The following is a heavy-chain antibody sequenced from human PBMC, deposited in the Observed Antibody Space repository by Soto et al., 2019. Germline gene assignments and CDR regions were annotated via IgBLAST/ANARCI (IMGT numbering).Heavy chain of an antibody. CDR1: GFTFSSYS. Sequence: GGSLRLSCAASGFTFSSYSMNWVRQAPGKGLEWVSYISSSSSTIYYADSVKGRFTISRDNAKNSLYLQMNSLRAEDTAVYYCARSRPTRGSSTSCFDYWGQGTLVTVSS. CDR3: ARSRPTRGSSTSCFDY. CDR2: ISSSSSTI. V-gene: IGHV3-48*01. J-gene: IGHJ4*02. D-gene: IGHD2-2*01.